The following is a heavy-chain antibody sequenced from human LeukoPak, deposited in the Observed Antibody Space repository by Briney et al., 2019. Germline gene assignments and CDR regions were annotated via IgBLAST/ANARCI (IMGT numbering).Heavy chain of an antibody. Sequence: ASVKVSCKASGYTFTIYGISWVRQAPGQGLEWMGWISAYNGNTNYAQKLRSRVTMTTDTSTSTAYMELRSLRSDDTAVYYCARLYGGRNYYYYMDVWGKGTTVTVSS. CDR2: ISAYNGNT. V-gene: IGHV1-18*01. J-gene: IGHJ6*03. CDR1: GYTFTIYG. CDR3: ARLYGGRNYYYYMDV. D-gene: IGHD4-23*01.